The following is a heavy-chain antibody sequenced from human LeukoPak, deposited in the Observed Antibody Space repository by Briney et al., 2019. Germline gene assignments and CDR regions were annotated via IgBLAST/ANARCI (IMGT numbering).Heavy chain of an antibody. D-gene: IGHD3-22*01. J-gene: IGHJ4*02. CDR1: GFTFSSYS. CDR2: ISYDGTNK. V-gene: IGHV3-30-3*01. Sequence: GGSLRLSCAASGFTFSSYSMHWVCQAPGKGLEWVAIISYDGTNKYYADSVKGRFTISRDNSKNTLYLQMNSLRAEDTAVYYCARALNYYDSSGPLDYWGQGTLVTVSS. CDR3: ARALNYYDSSGPLDY.